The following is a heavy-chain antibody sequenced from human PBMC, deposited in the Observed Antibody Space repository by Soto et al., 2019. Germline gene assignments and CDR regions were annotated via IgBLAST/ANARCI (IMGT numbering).Heavy chain of an antibody. V-gene: IGHV4-61*01. D-gene: IGHD6-13*01. CDR1: DGSVSSGNYY. CDR3: AREEKQLARYGGDFDY. J-gene: IGHJ4*02. Sequence: VTLSLTCTASDGSVSSGNYYWSWIRQPPGKGLEWIGHIYYIGSTNYNPSLKSRVTISVDTSKNQFYLKLTSVTAADSAVYYCAREEKQLARYGGDFDYWGQGPPVTVAS. CDR2: IYYIGST.